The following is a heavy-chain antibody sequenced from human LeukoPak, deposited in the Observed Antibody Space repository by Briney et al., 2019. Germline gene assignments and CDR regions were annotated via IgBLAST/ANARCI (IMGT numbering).Heavy chain of an antibody. CDR1: GFTFDDYA. D-gene: IGHD6-19*01. CDR2: ISRDSGSI. V-gene: IGHV3-9*03. Sequence: GGSLRLSCAASGFTFDDYAMHWVRQAPGKGLEWVSGISRDSGSIGYADSVKGRFTISRANAKNSLYLQMNSLRAEDMALYYGAKDRQQWLVQDFDYRGQRTLVTVSS. J-gene: IGHJ4*02. CDR3: AKDRQQWLVQDFDY.